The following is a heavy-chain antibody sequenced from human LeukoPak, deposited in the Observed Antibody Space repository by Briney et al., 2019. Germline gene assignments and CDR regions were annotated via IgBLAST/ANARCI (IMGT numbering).Heavy chain of an antibody. CDR1: GYTFSDYY. CDR2: INPNSGGT. D-gene: IGHD3-9*01. V-gene: IGHV1-2*02. J-gene: IGHJ4*02. CDR3: ARGSRYFDWLRIGY. Sequence: ASVKVSCKASGYTFSDYYMHWVRQAPGQGLEWMGWINPNSGGTNYAQKFQGRVTMTRDTSISTAYMELSRLRSDDTAVYYCARGSRYFDWLRIGYWGQGTLVTVSS.